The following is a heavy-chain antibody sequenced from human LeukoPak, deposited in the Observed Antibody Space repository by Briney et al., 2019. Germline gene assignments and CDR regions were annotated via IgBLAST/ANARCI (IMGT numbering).Heavy chain of an antibody. J-gene: IGHJ5*02. Sequence: SETLSLTCTVSGVSISSSNSYWGWIRQPPGKGLEWIGSIYYSGNTYYNASLKSQVSISIDTSKNQFSLRLTSVTAADTAVYYCARTYYDSAEGDNWFDPWGQGTLVTVSS. CDR1: GVSISSSNSY. D-gene: IGHD3-22*01. V-gene: IGHV4-39*01. CDR2: IYYSGNT. CDR3: ARTYYDSAEGDNWFDP.